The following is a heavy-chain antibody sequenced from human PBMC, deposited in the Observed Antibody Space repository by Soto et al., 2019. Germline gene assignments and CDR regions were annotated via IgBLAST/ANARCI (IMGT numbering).Heavy chain of an antibody. V-gene: IGHV3-23*01. CDR2: ISGSGGST. Sequence: EVQLLESGGGLVQPGGSLRLSRAASGFTFSSYAMSWVRQAPGKGLEWVSAISGSGGSTYYADSVKGRFTISRDNSKNTLYLQMNSLRAEDTAVYYCAKDQAMIVVVSWYNWFDPWGQGTLVTVSS. CDR1: GFTFSSYA. CDR3: AKDQAMIVVVSWYNWFDP. J-gene: IGHJ5*02. D-gene: IGHD3-22*01.